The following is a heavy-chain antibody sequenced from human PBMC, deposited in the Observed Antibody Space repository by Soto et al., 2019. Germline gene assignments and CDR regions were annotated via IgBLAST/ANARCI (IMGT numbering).Heavy chain of an antibody. CDR3: ARPGTGTTGPYYYYVMDF. J-gene: IGHJ6*02. Sequence: SETLSLTSAVFGGSSGSVGYCWSWIRQPPGKGLEWIGYIYYSGSTNYNPSLKSRVTISVDTSKNQFSLKLSSVTAADTAVYYCARPGTGTTGPYYYYVMDFWGQGTTVTVSS. D-gene: IGHD1-1*01. CDR1: GGSSGSVGYC. CDR2: IYYSGST. V-gene: IGHV4-61*08.